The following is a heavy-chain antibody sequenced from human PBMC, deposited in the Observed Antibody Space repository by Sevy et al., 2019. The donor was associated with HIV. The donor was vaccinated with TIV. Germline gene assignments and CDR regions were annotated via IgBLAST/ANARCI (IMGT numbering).Heavy chain of an antibody. CDR3: AREGCTKPHDY. J-gene: IGHJ4*02. D-gene: IGHD2-8*01. V-gene: IGHV3-23*01. CDR2: LAFGCGEL. CDR1: GFTFSKYS. Sequence: GGSPRLSCAASGFTFSKYSMSWVRQPPGKGLEWVSTLAFGCGELNYADSVKGRFTISRDNSKSSVYLQMNNLRPEDTAVYYCAREGCTKPHDYWGQGTLVTVSS.